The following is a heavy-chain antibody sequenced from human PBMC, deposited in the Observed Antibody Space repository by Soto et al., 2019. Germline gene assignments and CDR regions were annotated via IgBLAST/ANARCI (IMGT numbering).Heavy chain of an antibody. V-gene: IGHV3-21*01. D-gene: IGHD3-16*01. CDR2: ISSSSSYI. Sequence: EVQLVESGGGLVKPGGSLRLSCAASGFSFSSYSMNWVHQAPGKGLEWVSSISSSSSYIYYADSVKGRFTISRDNAKNSLYLQMSSLRAEDTAVYYCARATAYGFDYWGRGTLVTVSS. CDR3: ARATAYGFDY. J-gene: IGHJ4*02. CDR1: GFSFSSYS.